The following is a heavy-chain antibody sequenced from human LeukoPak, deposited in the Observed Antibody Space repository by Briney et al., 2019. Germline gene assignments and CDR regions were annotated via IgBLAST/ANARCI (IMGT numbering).Heavy chain of an antibody. Sequence: SETLSLTCTVSGGSISSSSYYWGWIRQPPGKGLEWIGSIYYSGSNYYHPPLKSRVTISVDTSKNQFSLKLSSVTAADTAVYYCAREAPSIAARLGGFDPWGQGTLVTVSS. D-gene: IGHD6-6*01. CDR1: GGSISSSSYY. J-gene: IGHJ5*02. V-gene: IGHV4-39*07. CDR2: IYYSGSN. CDR3: AREAPSIAARLGGFDP.